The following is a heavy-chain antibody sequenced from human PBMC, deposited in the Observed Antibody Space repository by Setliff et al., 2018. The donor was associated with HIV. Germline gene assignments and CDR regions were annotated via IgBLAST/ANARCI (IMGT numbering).Heavy chain of an antibody. CDR3: ARAGYYFPSFDY. CDR1: DDSINSYY. D-gene: IGHD3-22*01. J-gene: IGHJ4*02. CDR2: IHTSGSI. V-gene: IGHV4-4*07. Sequence: SETLSLTCTFSDDSINSYYCAWIRQPAGKRLQLIGRIHTSGSINYNPSLRSRVFLSVDPSKNQCSLKVHSLTAADTAVYYCARAGYYFPSFDYWGQGILVTVSS.